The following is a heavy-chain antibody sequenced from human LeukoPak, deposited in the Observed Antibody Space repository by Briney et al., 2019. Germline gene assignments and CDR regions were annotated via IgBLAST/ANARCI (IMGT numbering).Heavy chain of an antibody. Sequence: GASVKVSCKASGYTFTSYDINWVRRATGQGLEWMGWMNPNSGNTGYAQKFQGRVTMTRNTSISTAYMELSSLRSEDTAVYYCARLSKLSYYYYGMDVWGQGTTVTVSS. J-gene: IGHJ6*02. V-gene: IGHV1-8*01. CDR1: GYTFTSYD. CDR3: ARLSKLSYYYYGMDV. D-gene: IGHD4-4*01. CDR2: MNPNSGNT.